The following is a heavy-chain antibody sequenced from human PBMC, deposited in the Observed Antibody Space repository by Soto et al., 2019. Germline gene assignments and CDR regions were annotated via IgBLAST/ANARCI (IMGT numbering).Heavy chain of an antibody. CDR2: ISSSSSYI. D-gene: IGHD6-25*01. Sequence: GGSLRLSCAASGFTFSSYSMNWVRQAPGKGLEWVSSISSSSSYIYYADSVKGRFTISRDNAKNSLYLQMNSLRAEDTAVYYCARDPAAYATAPDDAFDIWGQGTMVTVSS. J-gene: IGHJ3*02. CDR3: ARDPAAYATAPDDAFDI. CDR1: GFTFSSYS. V-gene: IGHV3-21*01.